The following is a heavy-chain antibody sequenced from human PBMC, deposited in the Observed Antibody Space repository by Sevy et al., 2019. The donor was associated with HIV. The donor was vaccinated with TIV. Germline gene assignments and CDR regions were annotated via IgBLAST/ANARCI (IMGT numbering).Heavy chain of an antibody. Sequence: ASVKVSCKVSGYTLTELSMHWVRQAPGKGLEWMGGFDPEDGETIYAQKFQGRVTMTEDTSTETAYMELGSLRSEETAVYYCATAPQGCSSTSCYFRWFDPWGQGTLVTVSS. D-gene: IGHD2-2*01. CDR1: GYTLTELS. CDR2: FDPEDGET. V-gene: IGHV1-24*01. J-gene: IGHJ5*02. CDR3: ATAPQGCSSTSCYFRWFDP.